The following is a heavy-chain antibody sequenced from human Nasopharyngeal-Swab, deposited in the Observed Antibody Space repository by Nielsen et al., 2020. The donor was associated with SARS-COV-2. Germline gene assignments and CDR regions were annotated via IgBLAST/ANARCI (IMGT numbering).Heavy chain of an antibody. CDR3: ARASHVVRFLEPYFDY. CDR1: DGSISSYY. CDR2: IYYSGST. D-gene: IGHD3-3*01. Sequence: SETLCLTCTVSDGSISSYYWSWIRQPPGRGLEWIEYIYYSGSTNYNPSLKSRVTISVDTSKNQFSLKLSSVTAADTAVYYCARASHVVRFLEPYFDYWGQGTLVTVSS. J-gene: IGHJ4*02. V-gene: IGHV4-59*13.